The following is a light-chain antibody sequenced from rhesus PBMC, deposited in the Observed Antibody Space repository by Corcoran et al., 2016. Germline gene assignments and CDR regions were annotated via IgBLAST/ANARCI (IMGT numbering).Light chain of an antibody. CDR2: KAS. V-gene: IGKV1-74*01. CDR1: ENVNNY. Sequence: DIQMTQSPSSLSASVGDRVTITCRASENVNNYLNWYQQKQRKAPKLLLYKASTLQSGVPSRFSGSGSGTDYTFTISSLQPEDVATYYCQHGYGTPWTFGQGTKVEIK. J-gene: IGKJ1*01. CDR3: QHGYGTPWT.